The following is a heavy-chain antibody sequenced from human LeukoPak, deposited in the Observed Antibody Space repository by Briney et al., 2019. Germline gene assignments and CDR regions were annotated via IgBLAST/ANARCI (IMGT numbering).Heavy chain of an antibody. J-gene: IGHJ3*02. D-gene: IGHD5-18*01. CDR2: IYYSGST. CDR3: ARLVSPVDTAMVLGAFDI. V-gene: IGHV4-39*01. Sequence: SETLSLTCTVSGGSISSSSYYWGWIRQPPGKGLEWIGSIYYSGSTYYNPSLKSRVTISVDTSKNQFSLKLSSVTAADTAVYYCARLVSPVDTAMVLGAFDIWGQGTMVTVSS. CDR1: GGSISSSSYY.